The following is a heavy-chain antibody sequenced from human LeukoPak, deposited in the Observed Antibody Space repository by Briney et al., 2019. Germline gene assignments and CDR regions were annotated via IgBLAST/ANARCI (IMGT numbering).Heavy chain of an antibody. CDR3: ARRAYSAAYWKHFDY. D-gene: IGHD1-1*01. CDR1: GGSISGSNYY. Sequence: SETLSLTCTVSGGSISGSNYYWGWIRQPPGKGLEWIGVVYYSGSTYYSSSFKSRVTISVDTSKSKFSLKLSPVTAADTAVYFCARRAYSAAYWKHFDYWGQGTLVTVSS. CDR2: VYYSGST. J-gene: IGHJ4*02. V-gene: IGHV4-39*01.